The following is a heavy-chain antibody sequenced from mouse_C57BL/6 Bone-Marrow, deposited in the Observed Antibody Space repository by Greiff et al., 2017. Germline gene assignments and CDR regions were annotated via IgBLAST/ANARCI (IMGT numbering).Heavy chain of an antibody. Sequence: EVQLQQSGPELVKPGASVKISCKASGYSFTDYNMNWVKQSNGKSLEWIGVINPNYGTTSYNQKFKGKATLTVDQSSSTAYMQLNSLTSEDSAVYYVARWGYGSSYEGFAYWGQGTLVTVSA. J-gene: IGHJ3*01. CDR3: ARWGYGSSYEGFAY. CDR2: INPNYGTT. D-gene: IGHD1-1*01. CDR1: GYSFTDYN. V-gene: IGHV1-39*01.